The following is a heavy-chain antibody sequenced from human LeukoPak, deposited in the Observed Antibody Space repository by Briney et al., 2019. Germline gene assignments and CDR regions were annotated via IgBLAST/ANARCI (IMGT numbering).Heavy chain of an antibody. CDR2: IRSDGSYK. V-gene: IGHV3-30*02. CDR3: AKEASLGGAFGI. Sequence: GGSLRLSCAASGFTFSSFGMHWVRQAPGKGLDWVAFIRSDGSYKYYADSVKGRFTISRDNSKNTLYLQMNSLRAEDTAVYYCAKEASLGGAFGIWGQGTMVTVSS. CDR1: GFTFSSFG. J-gene: IGHJ3*02.